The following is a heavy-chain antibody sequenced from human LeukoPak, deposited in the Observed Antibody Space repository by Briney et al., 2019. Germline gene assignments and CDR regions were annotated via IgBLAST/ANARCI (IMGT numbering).Heavy chain of an antibody. D-gene: IGHD1-26*01. V-gene: IGHV4-59*11. CDR3: ARDRGEGIVGTFDY. CDR1: GDSISNHY. CDR2: IFYSGNT. Sequence: SETLSLTCTVSGDSISNHYWSWIRQSPGKGLVWIGYIFYSGNTHYNPSLKSRVTMSVDTSKNQFSLRLSSVTPADTAVYYCARDRGEGIVGTFDYWGQGTLVTVSS. J-gene: IGHJ4*02.